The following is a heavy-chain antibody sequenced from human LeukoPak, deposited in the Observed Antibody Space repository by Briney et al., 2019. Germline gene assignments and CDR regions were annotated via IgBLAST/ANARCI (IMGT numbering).Heavy chain of an antibody. CDR3: AREYSGYDLARGRFPFDY. Sequence: SETLSLTCTVSGGSISSSSYYWGWIRQPPGKGLEWIGSIYYSGSTYYNPSLKSRVTISVDTSKNQFSLKLSSVTAADTAVYYCAREYSGYDLARGRFPFDYWGQGTLVTVSS. D-gene: IGHD5-12*01. CDR1: GGSISSSSYY. V-gene: IGHV4-39*07. J-gene: IGHJ4*02. CDR2: IYYSGST.